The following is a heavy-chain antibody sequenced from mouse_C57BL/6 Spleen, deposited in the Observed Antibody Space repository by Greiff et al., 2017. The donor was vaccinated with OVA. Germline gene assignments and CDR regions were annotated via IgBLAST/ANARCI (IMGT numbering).Heavy chain of an antibody. CDR3: ARYNDGSTHCFDY. V-gene: IGHV1-75*01. D-gene: IGHD1-1*01. CDR1: GYTFTSYW. Sequence: QVQLQQPGAELVKPGASVKVSCKASGYTFTSYWMHWVKQRPGQGLEWIGWIFPGSGSTYYNEKFKGKATLTVDKSSSTAYMLLSSLTSEDSAVFFCARYNDGSTHCFDYWGQGTTLTVSS. CDR2: IFPGSGST. J-gene: IGHJ2*01.